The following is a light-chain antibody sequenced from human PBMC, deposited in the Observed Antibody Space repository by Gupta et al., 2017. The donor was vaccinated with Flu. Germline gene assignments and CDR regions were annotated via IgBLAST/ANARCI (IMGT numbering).Light chain of an antibody. V-gene: IGLV3-25*03. CDR2: EDR. J-gene: IGLJ3*02. CDR3: QSADNGATYPVM. Sequence: TAKRTCSGGALETKYSSWYHRKPGQAPVLVIYEDRERPAGIPGRFYGSSSETTATLAIKGVQAEDGADYYCQSADNGATYPVMFGGGTTLTVL. CDR1: ALETKY.